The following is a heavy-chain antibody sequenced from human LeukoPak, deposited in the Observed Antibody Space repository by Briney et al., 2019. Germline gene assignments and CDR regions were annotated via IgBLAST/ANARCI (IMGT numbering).Heavy chain of an antibody. CDR2: IYYSGST. V-gene: IGHV4-30-4*01. D-gene: IGHD6-19*01. J-gene: IGHJ4*02. CDR3: AREGGKKWLVFDY. Sequence: SETLSLTCTVSGGSISSGDYYWSWIRQPPGKGLEWIGYIYYSGSTYYNPSLKSRVTISVDTSKNQFSLKLSSVTAADTAVYYCAREGGKKWLVFDYWGQGSLVTVSS. CDR1: GGSISSGDYY.